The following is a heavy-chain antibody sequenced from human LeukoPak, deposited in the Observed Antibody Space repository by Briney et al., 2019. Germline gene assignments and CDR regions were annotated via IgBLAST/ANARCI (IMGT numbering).Heavy chain of an antibody. CDR1: GGSFSGYY. V-gene: IGHV4-34*01. CDR2: INHSGST. Sequence: SETLSLTCAVYGGSFSGYYWSWIRQPPGKGLEWIGEINHSGSTNYNPSLESRVTISVDTSKNQFSLNLSSVTAADTAVYYCVRHRRYCSGDTCLIFDYWGQGPWSPSPQ. J-gene: IGHJ4*02. D-gene: IGHD2-15*01. CDR3: VRHRRYCSGDTCLIFDY.